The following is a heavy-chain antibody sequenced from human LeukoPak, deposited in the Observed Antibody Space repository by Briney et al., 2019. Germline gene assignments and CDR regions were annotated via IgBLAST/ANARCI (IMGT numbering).Heavy chain of an antibody. Sequence: ASVKVSCKASGYTFTGYYMHWVRQAPGQGLEWMGWINPNSGGTNYAQKFQGRVTMTRDTSISTAYMELTRLRSDDTAVYYCASTGLGYCSSTSCYFGFDIWGQGTMVTVSS. J-gene: IGHJ3*02. CDR3: ASTGLGYCSSTSCYFGFDI. D-gene: IGHD2-2*01. V-gene: IGHV1-2*02. CDR1: GYTFTGYY. CDR2: INPNSGGT.